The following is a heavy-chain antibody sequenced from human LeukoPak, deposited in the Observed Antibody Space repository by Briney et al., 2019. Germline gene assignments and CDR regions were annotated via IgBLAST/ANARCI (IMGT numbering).Heavy chain of an antibody. D-gene: IGHD3-16*01. Sequence: SETLSLTCTVSGGSISSGGYYWSWIRQPPGKGLEWIGYIYHSGSTYYNPSLKSRVTISVDRSKNQFSLKLSSVTAADTAVYYCARFWDRTGGFDYWGQGTLVTVSS. CDR3: ARFWDRTGGFDY. J-gene: IGHJ4*02. CDR1: GGSISSGGYY. V-gene: IGHV4-30-2*01. CDR2: IYHSGST.